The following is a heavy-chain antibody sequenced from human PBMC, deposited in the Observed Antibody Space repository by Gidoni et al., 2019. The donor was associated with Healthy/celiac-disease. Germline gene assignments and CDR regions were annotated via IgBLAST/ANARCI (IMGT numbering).Heavy chain of an antibody. Sequence: QVQLQQWCAGLLKPSETLSLTCAVYGGSFSGYYWSWIRQPPGKGLEWIGEINHSGSTNYNPSLKSRVTISVDTSKNQFSLKLSSVTAADTAVYYCARNGWDIAAQIFDYWGQGTLVTVSS. V-gene: IGHV4-34*01. CDR1: GGSFSGYY. CDR2: INHSGST. D-gene: IGHD6-6*01. J-gene: IGHJ4*02. CDR3: ARNGWDIAAQIFDY.